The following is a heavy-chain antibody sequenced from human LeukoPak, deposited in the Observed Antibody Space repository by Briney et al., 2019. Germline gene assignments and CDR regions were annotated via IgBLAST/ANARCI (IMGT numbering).Heavy chain of an antibody. CDR2: ISWNSGSI. Sequence: SGGSLRLSCAASGFTFDDYAMHWVRQAPGKGLEWVSGISWNSGSIGYADSVKGRSTISRDNAKNSLYLQMNSLRAEDTALYYCAKDRILGYSSSWSPFDYWGQGTLVTVSS. D-gene: IGHD6-13*01. J-gene: IGHJ4*02. V-gene: IGHV3-9*01. CDR1: GFTFDDYA. CDR3: AKDRILGYSSSWSPFDY.